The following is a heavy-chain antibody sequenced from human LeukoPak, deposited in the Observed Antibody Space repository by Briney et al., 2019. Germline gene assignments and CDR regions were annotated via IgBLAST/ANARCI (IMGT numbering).Heavy chain of an antibody. J-gene: IGHJ4*02. CDR2: IKQDGSEK. CDR1: GFPFSSYW. V-gene: IGHV3-7*01. Sequence: GGSLRLSCAASGFPFSSYWMRWVRQAPGKGLEWVANIKQDGSEKYYVDSVKGRYTISRDNAKNSLYLQMNSLRAEDTAVYYCANSDYWGQGTLVTVSS. CDR3: ANSDY.